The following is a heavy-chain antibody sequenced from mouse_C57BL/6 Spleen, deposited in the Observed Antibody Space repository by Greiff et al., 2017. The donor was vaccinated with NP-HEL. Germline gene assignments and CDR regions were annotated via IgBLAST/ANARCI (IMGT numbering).Heavy chain of an antibody. D-gene: IGHD1-1*01. CDR2: INPYNGGT. CDR1: GYTFTDYY. CDR3: ASPSYYGSSSAWFAY. J-gene: IGHJ3*01. V-gene: IGHV1-19*01. Sequence: EVQLQQSGPVLVKPGASVKMSCKASGYTFTDYYMNWVKQSHGKSLEWIGVINPYNGGTSYNQKFKGKATLTVDKSSSTAYMELNSLTSEDSAVYYCASPSYYGSSSAWFAYWGQGTLVTVSA.